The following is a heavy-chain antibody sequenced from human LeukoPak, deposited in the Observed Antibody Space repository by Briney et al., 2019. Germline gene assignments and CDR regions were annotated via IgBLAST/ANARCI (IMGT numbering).Heavy chain of an antibody. D-gene: IGHD3-3*01. CDR2: INHSGST. J-gene: IGHJ6*02. Sequence: PSETLSLTCAVYGASFSGYYWSWIRQPPGKGLEWIGEINHSGSTNYNPSLKSRVTISVDTSKNQFSLKLSSVTAADTAVYYCARDPYDFWSGYPPQNRYYYYGMDVWGQGTTVTVSS. CDR3: ARDPYDFWSGYPPQNRYYYYGMDV. CDR1: GASFSGYY. V-gene: IGHV4-34*01.